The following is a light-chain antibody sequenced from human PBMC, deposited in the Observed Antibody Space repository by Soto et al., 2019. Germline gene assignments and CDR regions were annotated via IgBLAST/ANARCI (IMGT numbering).Light chain of an antibody. CDR2: GSS. Sequence: EVVLTQSPGTLSLSPGESATLSCRASQSVSNNYFAWYQQKPGQAPRLLIFGSSDRATGIPDRFSGSGSGTDFTLTISRLEPEYLAVYYCHQYGSSPPYTFGQGTKLEIK. CDR1: QSVSNNY. J-gene: IGKJ2*01. V-gene: IGKV3-20*01. CDR3: HQYGSSPPYT.